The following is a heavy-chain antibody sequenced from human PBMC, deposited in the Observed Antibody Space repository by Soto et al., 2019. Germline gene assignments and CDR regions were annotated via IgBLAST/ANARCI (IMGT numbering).Heavy chain of an antibody. D-gene: IGHD3-22*01. CDR3: ARVYYYDSSGYYCLDY. J-gene: IGHJ4*02. Sequence: QVQLVQSGAEVKKPGASVKVSCKASGYTFTSYGISWVRQAPGQGLEWMGWISAYNGNTNYAQKLQGRVTMTSDTSTSTAYMELRSLRSDDTAVYYCARVYYYDSSGYYCLDYWGQGTLVTVSS. CDR1: GYTFTSYG. V-gene: IGHV1-18*01. CDR2: ISAYNGNT.